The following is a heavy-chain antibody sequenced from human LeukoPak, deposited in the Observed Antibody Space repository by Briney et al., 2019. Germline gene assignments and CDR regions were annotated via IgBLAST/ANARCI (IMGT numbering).Heavy chain of an antibody. CDR1: GYTFNYYG. Sequence: GASVKVSCKASGYTFNYYGITWVRHAPGQGLEWMGWVSAYSGNTNYAQKFQGRVTMTADTFTTTAYMELRSLRYDDAAVYYCARWNYYGSGRDYYYGMDVWGQGTTVTVSS. J-gene: IGHJ6*02. V-gene: IGHV1-18*01. D-gene: IGHD3-10*01. CDR3: ARWNYYGSGRDYYYGMDV. CDR2: VSAYSGNT.